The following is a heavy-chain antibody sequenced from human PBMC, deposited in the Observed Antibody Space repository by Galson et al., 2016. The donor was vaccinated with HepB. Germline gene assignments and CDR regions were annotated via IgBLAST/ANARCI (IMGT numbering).Heavy chain of an antibody. V-gene: IGHV4-61*08. CDR2: IHNSEST. CDR3: ARDEGLYNGMGV. J-gene: IGHJ6*02. CDR1: SGSVSSGGYY. Sequence: ETLSLTCTVSSGSVSSGGYYWSWIRQPPGKGLEWIGYIHNSESTNYNPSLKSRVTISIDTSKNQFFLKLTSVTAADTAVYYCARDEGLYNGMGVWGQGTTVTVSS. D-gene: IGHD2-2*02.